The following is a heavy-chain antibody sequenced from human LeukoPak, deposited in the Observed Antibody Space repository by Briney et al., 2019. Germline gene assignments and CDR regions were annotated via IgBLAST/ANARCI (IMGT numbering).Heavy chain of an antibody. CDR2: ISSSSSTI. D-gene: IGHD6-13*01. Sequence: GGSLRLSCAASGFTFSSYSMNWVRQAPGMGLEWVSYISSSSSTIYYADSVKGRFTISRDNAKTSLYLQLNSLRAEDTAVYYCARVSGSSWYGHYFDYWGQGTLVTVSS. V-gene: IGHV3-48*01. J-gene: IGHJ4*02. CDR3: ARVSGSSWYGHYFDY. CDR1: GFTFSSYS.